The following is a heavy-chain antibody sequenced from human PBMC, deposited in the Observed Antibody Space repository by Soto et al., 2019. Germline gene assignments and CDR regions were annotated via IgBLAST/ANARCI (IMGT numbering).Heavy chain of an antibody. J-gene: IGHJ4*02. D-gene: IGHD4-4*01. Sequence: ASVKVSCKASGYTFTSYGISWVRQAPGQGLEWMGWISAYNGNTNYAQKLQGRVTMTTDTSTSTAYMELRSLRSDDTAVYYCARDRSNFLLAPYYFDYWGQGTLVTVSS. CDR3: ARDRSNFLLAPYYFDY. CDR2: ISAYNGNT. V-gene: IGHV1-18*01. CDR1: GYTFTSYG.